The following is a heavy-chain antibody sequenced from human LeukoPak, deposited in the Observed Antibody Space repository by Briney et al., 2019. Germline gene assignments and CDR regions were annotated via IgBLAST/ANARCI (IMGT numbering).Heavy chain of an antibody. V-gene: IGHV3-30*03. Sequence: PGGSLRLSCAASGFTFSNYGMHWVRQAPGKGLEWVAAVSYDGTYKYYADSMKGRFTVSRDNSKNTLYLQVNTLRAEDTAVYYCARWGAVAGTGFDYWGQGTLVTVSS. J-gene: IGHJ4*02. CDR1: GFTFSNYG. CDR3: ARWGAVAGTGFDY. CDR2: VSYDGTYK. D-gene: IGHD6-19*01.